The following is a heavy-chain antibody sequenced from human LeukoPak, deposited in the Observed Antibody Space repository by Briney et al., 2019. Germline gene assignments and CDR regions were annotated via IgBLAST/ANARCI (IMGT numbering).Heavy chain of an antibody. CDR3: ARGRIHSSKNYYDSSGYRYEY. D-gene: IGHD3-22*01. V-gene: IGHV4-34*01. CDR2: INHSGNT. J-gene: IGHJ4*02. Sequence: SSETLSLTCAVYGGSFSGYYWSWIRQTPGKGLEWIGEINHSGNTNYNPSLKSRVSMSLDTSKNQLSLRLSSVTAADTAVYYCARGRIHSSKNYYDSSGYRYEYWGQGTLVTVSS. CDR1: GGSFSGYY.